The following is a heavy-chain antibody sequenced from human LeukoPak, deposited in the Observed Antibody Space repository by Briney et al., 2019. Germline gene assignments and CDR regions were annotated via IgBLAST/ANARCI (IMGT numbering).Heavy chain of an antibody. CDR2: MRANADST. J-gene: IGHJ4*02. D-gene: IGHD6-19*01. V-gene: IGHV3-23*01. CDR1: GFIFSSSA. CDR3: VKVGGWLVFDN. Sequence: GGSLRLSCAASGFIFSSSAMRWVRQSPGKGLEWVSAMRANADSTYYADSVKGGFTISRDNSKNTLYLQMISLRAVDTALYYCVKVGGWLVFDNWGQGTPVTVSS.